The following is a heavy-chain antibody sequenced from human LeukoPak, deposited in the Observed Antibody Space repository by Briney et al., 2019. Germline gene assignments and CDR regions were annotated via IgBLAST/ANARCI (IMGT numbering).Heavy chain of an antibody. J-gene: IGHJ5*02. Sequence: PSETLSLTCAVSGYSISRGYYWGWIRPPPGKGLQWIGSIFQRGYSYYNPSLKSRVTISVDTSRNQFSLKLSSVTAADTAVYYCAGDKETTGNGRPNWFDPWGQGTLVTVSS. CDR2: IFQRGYS. D-gene: IGHD1-1*01. CDR3: AGDKETTGNGRPNWFDP. V-gene: IGHV4-38-2*01. CDR1: GYSISRGYY.